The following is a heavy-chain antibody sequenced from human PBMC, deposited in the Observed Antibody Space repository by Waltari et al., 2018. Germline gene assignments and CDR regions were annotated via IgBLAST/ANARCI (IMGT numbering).Heavy chain of an antibody. Sequence: QVQLVQSGAEVKKPGSSVKVSCKASGGTFSSYAISWVRQAPGQGLEWMGGIIPILGIANYAQKFQGRVTITADKSTSTAYMELSSLRSEDTAVYYCASSDDILTGYYKVLDYWGQGTLVTVSS. CDR1: GGTFSSYA. CDR2: IIPILGIA. V-gene: IGHV1-69*10. J-gene: IGHJ4*02. CDR3: ASSDDILTGYYKVLDY. D-gene: IGHD3-9*01.